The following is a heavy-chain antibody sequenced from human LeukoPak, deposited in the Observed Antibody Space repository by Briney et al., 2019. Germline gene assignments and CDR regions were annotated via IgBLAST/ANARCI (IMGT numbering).Heavy chain of an antibody. V-gene: IGHV1-46*01. CDR1: GYTFTIYY. J-gene: IGHJ4*02. D-gene: IGHD3-22*01. Sequence: ASVKVSCKTSGYTFTIYYMHWVRQPPGQGLEWMGIINPSGGSTSYAEKIQGRVTMTRDTSASTVYMELSSLRSEDTAVYYCARSHSYYYDSSGYYSDYWGQGALVTVSS. CDR2: INPSGGST. CDR3: ARSHSYYYDSSGYYSDY.